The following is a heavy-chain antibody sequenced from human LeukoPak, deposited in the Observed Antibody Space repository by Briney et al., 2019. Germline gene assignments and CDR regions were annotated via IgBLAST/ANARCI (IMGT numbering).Heavy chain of an antibody. CDR1: AGSISSSNYY. D-gene: IGHD1-26*01. CDR3: ARDVGATPGYFDY. Sequence: PSETLSLTCTVSAGSISSSNYYWGWIRQPPGKGLEWIGSIYYSGSTNYNPSLKSRVTISVDTSKNQFSLKLSSVTAADTAVYYCARDVGATPGYFDYWGQGTLVTVSS. V-gene: IGHV4-39*07. CDR2: IYYSGST. J-gene: IGHJ4*02.